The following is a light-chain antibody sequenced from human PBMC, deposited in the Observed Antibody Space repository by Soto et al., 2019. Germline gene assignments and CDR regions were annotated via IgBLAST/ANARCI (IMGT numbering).Light chain of an antibody. CDR1: SSDVGNFEH. J-gene: IGLJ1*01. Sequence: QSALTQPASVSGSPGQSITISCASSDVGNFEHISWYQQHPGKGPKLIIYEDTRRPSGISGRFSGSKSGNTASLTISGLQAEDEDDHYCSSYTWSPTLYAFAPGTKLTVL. CDR3: SSYTWSPTLYA. CDR2: EDT. V-gene: IGLV2-23*01.